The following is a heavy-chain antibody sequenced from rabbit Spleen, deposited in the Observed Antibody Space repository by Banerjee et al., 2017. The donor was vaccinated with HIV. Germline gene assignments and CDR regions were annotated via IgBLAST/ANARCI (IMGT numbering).Heavy chain of an antibody. CDR3: ARWASSDGYFDL. V-gene: IGHV1S40*01. CDR2: INSNSGNT. D-gene: IGHD1-1*01. J-gene: IGHJ4*01. CDR1: GFSFSSGYY. Sequence: QSLEESGGGLVQPEGSLTLTCTASGFSFSSGYYMCWVRQAPGKGLEWIACINSNSGNTVYATWAKGPFTISKTSSTTVTLQMTSLTAADTATYFCARWASSDGYFDLWGPGTLVTVS.